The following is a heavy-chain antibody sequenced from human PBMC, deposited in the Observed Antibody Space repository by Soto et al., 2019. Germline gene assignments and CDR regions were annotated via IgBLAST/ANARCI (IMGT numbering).Heavy chain of an antibody. Sequence: QVQLVESGGGVVQPGRSLRLSCAASGFTFSDYGMHWVRQAPGKGLEWVAVISYSSGNKYYADSVKGRFTISRDNSKNTMYMQMNSLRPEDTAVYYCAKVRLKYWSNVHAVPLDYWGQGTLVTVSS. J-gene: IGHJ4*02. V-gene: IGHV3-30*18. D-gene: IGHD2-15*01. CDR2: ISYSSGNK. CDR1: GFTFSDYG. CDR3: AKVRLKYWSNVHAVPLDY.